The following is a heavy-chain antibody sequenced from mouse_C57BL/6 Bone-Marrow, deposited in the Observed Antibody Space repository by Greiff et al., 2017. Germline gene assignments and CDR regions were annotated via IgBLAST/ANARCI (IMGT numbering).Heavy chain of an antibody. Sequence: QVQLQQPGAELVMPGASVKLSCKASGYTFTSYWMHWVKQRPGQGLEWIGEIDPSDSYTNYNPKFKGKSTLTVDKSSSTAYMQLSSLTSEDSAVYSCATPYYYGSSYWYFDVWGTGNTVTVSS. D-gene: IGHD1-1*01. CDR2: IDPSDSYT. V-gene: IGHV1-69*01. CDR1: GYTFTSYW. CDR3: ATPYYYGSSYWYFDV. J-gene: IGHJ1*03.